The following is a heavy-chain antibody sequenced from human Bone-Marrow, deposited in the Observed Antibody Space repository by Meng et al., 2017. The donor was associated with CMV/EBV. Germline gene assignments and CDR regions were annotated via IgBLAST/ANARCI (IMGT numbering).Heavy chain of an antibody. D-gene: IGHD3-10*01. CDR2: INPNSGGT. V-gene: IGHV1-2*02. J-gene: IGHJ6*02. CDR3: ARDRVTMVRGVGYYYYGMDV. CDR1: GYTFTDYY. Sequence: ASVKVSCKASGYTFTDYYIHWLRQAPGQGLEWMGWINPNSGGTNYAQKFQGRVTMTRDTSISTAYMELSRLRSDDTAVYYCARDRVTMVRGVGYYYYGMDVWGQGTTVTVSS.